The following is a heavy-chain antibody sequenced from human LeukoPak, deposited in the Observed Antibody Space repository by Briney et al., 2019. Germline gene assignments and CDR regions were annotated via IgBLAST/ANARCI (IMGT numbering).Heavy chain of an antibody. J-gene: IGHJ4*02. CDR1: GFTFSSYA. D-gene: IGHD5-18*01. CDR2: ISYDGGNR. CDR3: AKKIQLWLPD. Sequence: SGGSLRLSCAASGFTFSSYAMHWVRQAPGKGLEWVAVISYDGGNRYYADSVKGRFTISRDNSKNTLYLQMSSLRAEDTAVYYCAKKIQLWLPDWGQGTLVTVSS. V-gene: IGHV3-30-3*02.